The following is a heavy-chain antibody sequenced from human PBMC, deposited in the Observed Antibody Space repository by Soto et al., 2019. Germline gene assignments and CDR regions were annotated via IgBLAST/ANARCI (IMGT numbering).Heavy chain of an antibody. Sequence: GGSLRLSCVASGFTFSSYEMNWVRQAPGKGLEWVSYISSSGMTVYYADSVKGRFTISRDNAKNSLYLQMNNLRAEDTAVYYCARPQEIDNFWSLGYYYTVDVWGQGTTVTSP. CDR2: ISSSGMTV. J-gene: IGHJ6*02. D-gene: IGHD3-3*01. CDR3: ARPQEIDNFWSLGYYYTVDV. CDR1: GFTFSSYE. V-gene: IGHV3-48*03.